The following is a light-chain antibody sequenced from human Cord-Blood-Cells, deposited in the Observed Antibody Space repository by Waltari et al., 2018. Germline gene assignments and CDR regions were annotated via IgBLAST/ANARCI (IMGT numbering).Light chain of an antibody. J-gene: IGLJ3*02. CDR2: DVR. CDR3: SSYTSSSTWV. CDR1: SSDVGGYNI. V-gene: IGLV2-14*03. Sequence: QSALTQPASVSGSPGQSITISCTGTSSDVGGYNIVSWYQQHPGKAPKLMIYDVRNRPSGVSNRFSGSKSGNTASLTISGLQAEDEADYYCSSYTSSSTWVFGGGTKLTVL.